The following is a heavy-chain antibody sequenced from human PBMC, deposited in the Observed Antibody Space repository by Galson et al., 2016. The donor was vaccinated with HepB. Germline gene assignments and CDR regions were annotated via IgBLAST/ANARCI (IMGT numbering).Heavy chain of an antibody. D-gene: IGHD3-9*01. CDR3: ARDRRRYFDWFVL. V-gene: IGHV3-30-3*01. CDR1: GFTFSGYA. J-gene: IGHJ4*02. CDR2: ISYDGSNK. Sequence: SLRLSCAASGFTFSGYAMHWVRQAPGKGLEWVAVISYDGSNKYYADSVKGRFTISRDNSKNTLYLQMNSLRAEDTAVYYCARDRRRYFDWFVLWGQGTLVTVPS.